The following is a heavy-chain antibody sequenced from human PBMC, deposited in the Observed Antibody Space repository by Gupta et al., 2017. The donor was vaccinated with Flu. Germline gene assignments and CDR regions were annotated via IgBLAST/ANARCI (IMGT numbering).Heavy chain of an antibody. CDR3: ATDKMLEVAGHRYWYFDL. V-gene: IGHV3-11*03. J-gene: IGHJ2*01. D-gene: IGHD6-19*01. CDR1: GFTFRDYY. Sequence: QGQLLESGGRLVKSGGSLRLSCEGSGFTFRDYYMSWVRQAPGKGLEWVSYISSFCTFTNYTESVRGRFTISRDNARNTLYLQMNSLRPDDAAVYYCATDKMLEVAGHRYWYFDLWGRGTQVTVAS. CDR2: ISSFCTFT.